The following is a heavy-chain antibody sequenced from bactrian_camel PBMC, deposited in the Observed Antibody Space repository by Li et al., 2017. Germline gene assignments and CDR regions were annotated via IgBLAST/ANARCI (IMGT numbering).Heavy chain of an antibody. V-gene: IGHV3S55*01. D-gene: IGHD2*01. CDR1: GQSFGDYC. CDR3: AAGGGNGAFCYTGERSMDY. J-gene: IGHJ4*01. CDR2: IDGLGFP. Sequence: QVQLVESGGESVQAGGSLRLSCVASGQSFGDYCMGWFRQAPGKERERVATIDGLGFPIYRDSVKGRFTISRDTSKNTLYLQMNSLKPEDTAMYYCAAGGGNGAFCYTGERSMDYWGQGTQVTVS.